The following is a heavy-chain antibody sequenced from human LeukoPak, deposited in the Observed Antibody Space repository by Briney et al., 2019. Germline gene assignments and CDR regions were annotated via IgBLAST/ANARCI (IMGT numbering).Heavy chain of an antibody. J-gene: IGHJ4*02. V-gene: IGHV3-23*05. CDR1: RFTFSRYA. CDR3: AKDVRGGPIVGAGSVDY. Sequence: GTSLRLSCAASRFTFSRYAMSWVRQAPGKGLEWVSAVNNKGNNKYYADSVRGRFTISRDNSKNTPYLQMDSLRAEDTAVYYCAKDVRGGPIVGAGSVDYWGLGTLVTVSS. CDR2: VNNKGNNK. D-gene: IGHD1-26*01.